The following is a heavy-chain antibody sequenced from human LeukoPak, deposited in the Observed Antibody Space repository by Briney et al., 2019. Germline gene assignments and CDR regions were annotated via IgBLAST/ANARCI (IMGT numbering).Heavy chain of an antibody. J-gene: IGHJ4*02. CDR3: ARAGRSQREIDY. Sequence: PGRSLRLSCAASGFTFGNYAMHWVRQAPAKGLEWVAVISYDGSNKYYADSVKGRFTISRDNSKNTLYLQMNSLRTEDTAMYYCARAGRSQREIDYWGQGTLVTVSS. CDR1: GFTFGNYA. CDR2: ISYDGSNK. D-gene: IGHD2-2*01. V-gene: IGHV3-30-3*01.